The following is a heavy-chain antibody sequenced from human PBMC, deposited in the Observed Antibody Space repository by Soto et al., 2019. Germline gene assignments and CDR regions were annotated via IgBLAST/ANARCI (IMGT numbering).Heavy chain of an antibody. CDR1: GFTFSSYS. Sequence: GGSLRLSCAASGFTFSSYSMNWVRQAPGKGLEWVSSISSSSSYIYYADSVKGRFTISRDNARNSLYLQMNSLRAEDTAVYYCARGELRSAFDIWGQGTMVTVSS. V-gene: IGHV3-21*01. J-gene: IGHJ3*02. D-gene: IGHD1-7*01. CDR2: ISSSSSYI. CDR3: ARGELRSAFDI.